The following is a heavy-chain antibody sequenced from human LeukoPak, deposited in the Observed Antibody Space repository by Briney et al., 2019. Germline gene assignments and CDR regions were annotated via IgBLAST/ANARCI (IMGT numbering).Heavy chain of an antibody. CDR1: GGTFSSYA. D-gene: IGHD2-15*01. J-gene: IGHJ4*02. Sequence: SVKVSCKASGGTFSSYAISWVRQAPGQGLEWMGGIIPIFGTANYAQKFQGRVTITADKSTGTAYMELSSLRSEDTAVYYCASGWNCSGGSCYSGDYWGQGTLVTVSS. CDR2: IIPIFGTA. CDR3: ASGWNCSGGSCYSGDY. V-gene: IGHV1-69*06.